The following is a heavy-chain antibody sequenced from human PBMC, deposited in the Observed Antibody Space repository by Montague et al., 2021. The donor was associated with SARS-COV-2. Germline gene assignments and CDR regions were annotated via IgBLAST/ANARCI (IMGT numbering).Heavy chain of an antibody. CDR2: IYYSGST. CDR1: GASISSHF. Sequence: SETLSLTCTVSGASISSHFWTWVRQPPGKGPEWIGYIYYSGSTNYNPSLKTRVTVSVDRSKNHFSLKLESVTAADTAVYYCARVVMETSMDNAFDIWGQGTMVTVSS. D-gene: IGHD5-18*01. J-gene: IGHJ3*02. V-gene: IGHV4-59*11. CDR3: ARVVMETSMDNAFDI.